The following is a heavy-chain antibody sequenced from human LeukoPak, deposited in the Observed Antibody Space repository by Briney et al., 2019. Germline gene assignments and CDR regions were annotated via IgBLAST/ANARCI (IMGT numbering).Heavy chain of an antibody. CDR1: RFIFSSYA. CDR2: ISGSGDNT. V-gene: IGHV3-23*01. Sequence: GGSLRLSRAASRFIFSSYAMSWVRQAPGKGLEWVSTISGSGDNTYYADSVKGRFTISRDNSKNTLYLQMNSLTAEDTAVYYCAKKLLPNCSGGSCYHDAFDIWGQGTMVTVSS. J-gene: IGHJ3*02. D-gene: IGHD2-15*01. CDR3: AKKLLPNCSGGSCYHDAFDI.